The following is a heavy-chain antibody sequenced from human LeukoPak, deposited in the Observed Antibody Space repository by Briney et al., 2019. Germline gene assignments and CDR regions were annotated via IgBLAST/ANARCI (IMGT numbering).Heavy chain of an antibody. Sequence: SETLSLTCTVSGGSISSSSYYWGWIRQPPGKGLEWIGSIYYSGSTYYNPSLKSRVTISVDTSKNQFSLKLSSVTAADTAVYYCAREGEDQHWGQGTLVTVSS. V-gene: IGHV4-39*02. CDR1: GGSISSSSYY. CDR3: AREGEDQH. J-gene: IGHJ1*01. CDR2: IYYSGST.